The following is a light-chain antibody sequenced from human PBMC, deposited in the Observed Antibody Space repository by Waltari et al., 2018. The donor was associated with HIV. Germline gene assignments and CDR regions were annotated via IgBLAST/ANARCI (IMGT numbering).Light chain of an antibody. CDR1: SSNMGINS. CDR2: DNN. J-gene: IGLJ2*01. Sequence: QPVLTQPPSVSAATGQKVPISCSGSSSNMGINSVSWYQKLPGIAPKLLIYDNNKRPAGIPDRFSGSKSGTSATLGITGLQTGDEADYYCATWDTSLSAVVFGRGTKLTVL. V-gene: IGLV1-51*01. CDR3: ATWDTSLSAVV.